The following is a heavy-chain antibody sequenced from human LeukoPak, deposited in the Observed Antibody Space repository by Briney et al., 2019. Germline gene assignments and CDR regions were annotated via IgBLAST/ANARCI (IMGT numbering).Heavy chain of an antibody. CDR1: GLTITSYA. V-gene: IGHV3-30-3*01. CDR2: ISYHGSSQ. Sequence: PGRSLRLSCAASGLTITSYAMHWVRQAPGKGLEWVAVISYHGSSQYYADSVKGRFTISRDNAKNSLYLQMNSLRAEDTAVYYCARDTPPGESSIAARPTDYWGQGTLVTVSS. CDR3: ARDTPPGESSIAARPTDY. D-gene: IGHD6-6*01. J-gene: IGHJ4*02.